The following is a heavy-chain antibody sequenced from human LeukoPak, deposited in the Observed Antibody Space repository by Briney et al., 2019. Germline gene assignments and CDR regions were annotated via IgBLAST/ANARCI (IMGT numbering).Heavy chain of an antibody. CDR1: GYTFTGYY. V-gene: IGHV1-2*02. Sequence: ASVKVSCKASGYTFTGYYMHWVRQAPGQGREWMAWINPNSGGTNYAQKFQGRVTMTRDTSISTAYMELSRLRSDDTAVYYCARGSYYYGSGGYSPHYLNWGQGTLVTVSS. J-gene: IGHJ4*02. D-gene: IGHD3-10*01. CDR2: INPNSGGT. CDR3: ARGSYYYGSGGYSPHYLN.